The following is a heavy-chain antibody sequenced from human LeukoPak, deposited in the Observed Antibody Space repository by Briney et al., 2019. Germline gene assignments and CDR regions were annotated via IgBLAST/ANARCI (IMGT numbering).Heavy chain of an antibody. V-gene: IGHV3-74*01. CDR3: TRDRSYSSDP. CDR2: IDSGGSNT. D-gene: IGHD2-21*01. J-gene: IGHJ5*02. Sequence: GGSLRLSCTASGFTFSSYWMHWVRQAPGKGLVWVSRIDSGGSNTNYADSVKGRVTISRDNAKNTLYLEMNNLRDEDTAVYYCTRDRSYSSDPWGQGTLVTVSS. CDR1: GFTFSSYW.